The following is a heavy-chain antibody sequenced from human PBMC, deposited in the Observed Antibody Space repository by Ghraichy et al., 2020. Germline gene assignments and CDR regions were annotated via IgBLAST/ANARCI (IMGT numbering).Heavy chain of an antibody. CDR3: ARVMAVGPTADAFDI. CDR1: GYTFTGYY. D-gene: IGHD1-26*01. J-gene: IGHJ3*02. V-gene: IGHV1-2*02. CDR2: INPNSGGT. Sequence: ASVKVSCKASGYTFTGYYMHWVRQAPGQGLEWMGWINPNSGGTNYAQKFQGRVTMTRDTSISTAYMELSRLRSDDTAVYYCARVMAVGPTADAFDIWGQGTMVTVSS.